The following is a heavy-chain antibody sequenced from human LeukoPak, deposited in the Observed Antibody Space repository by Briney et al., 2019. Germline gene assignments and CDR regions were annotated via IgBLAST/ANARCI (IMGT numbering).Heavy chain of an antibody. D-gene: IGHD3-10*01. V-gene: IGHV3-33*01. J-gene: IGHJ5*02. Sequence: PGRSLRLSCAASGFTFSSYGMHWVRQAPGKGLEWVAVIWYDGSNKYYADSVKGRFTISRDNSKNTLYLQMNSLRAEDTAVYYCAGGQNYYGSGSYPWGQGTLVTVSP. CDR2: IWYDGSNK. CDR3: AGGQNYYGSGSYP. CDR1: GFTFSSYG.